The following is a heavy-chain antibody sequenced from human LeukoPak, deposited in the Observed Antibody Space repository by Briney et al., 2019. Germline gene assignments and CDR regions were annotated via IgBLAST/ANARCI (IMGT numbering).Heavy chain of an antibody. J-gene: IGHJ5*02. D-gene: IGHD3-16*01. V-gene: IGHV3-7*01. CDR3: VRDQGGERWFDP. CDR2: IKQDGSEK. Sequence: GGSLRLSCAASGFTFSSYWMSWVRQAPGKGLEWVANIKQDGSEKYYVDSVKGRFTISRDNAKNSLYLQTNSLRPEDTAIYYCVRDQGGERWFDPWGQGTLVTVSS. CDR1: GFTFSSYW.